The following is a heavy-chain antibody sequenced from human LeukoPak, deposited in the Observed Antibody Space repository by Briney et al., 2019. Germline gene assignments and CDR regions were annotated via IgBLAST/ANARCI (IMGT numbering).Heavy chain of an antibody. CDR3: ARRTYYDFWNKRPPFDF. CDR2: IYYSGST. J-gene: IGHJ4*02. Sequence: SETLSLTCTVSGGSISSSSYYWGWIRQPPGKGLEWIGSIYYSGSTYYNPSLKSRVTISVDTSKNQFSLKLSSVTAADTAVYYCARRTYYDFWNKRPPFDFWGQGTLVTVSS. D-gene: IGHD3-3*01. CDR1: GGSISSSSYY. V-gene: IGHV4-39*01.